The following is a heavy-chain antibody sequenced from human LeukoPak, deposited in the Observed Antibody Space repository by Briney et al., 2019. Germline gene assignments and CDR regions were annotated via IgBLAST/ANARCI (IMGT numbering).Heavy chain of an antibody. Sequence: GGSLRLSCEVSGFTFSTSWMSWVRQAPGQGLEWVANINQDEGHKDYVDSVKGRFTVSRDNAKNSLYLQMNRLRVDDTAMYFCVRGVEYWGQGTPVTVSS. CDR1: GFTFSTSW. CDR3: VRGVEY. J-gene: IGHJ4*02. CDR2: INQDEGHK. V-gene: IGHV3-7*04.